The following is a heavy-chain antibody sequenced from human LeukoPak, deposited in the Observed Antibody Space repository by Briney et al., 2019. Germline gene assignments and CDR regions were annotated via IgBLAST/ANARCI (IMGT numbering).Heavy chain of an antibody. Sequence: PGGSLRLSCAGSGFTLGSYAMSWVRQAPGKGLEWVSAISGNGYNTYYADSVKGRFTISSESSGNTLYLQMHNLRAEDTAVYYCAKGVSLWFAFYFDYWGQGTLVTVSS. V-gene: IGHV3-23*01. CDR1: GFTLGSYA. CDR2: ISGNGYNT. D-gene: IGHD3-10*01. J-gene: IGHJ4*02. CDR3: AKGVSLWFAFYFDY.